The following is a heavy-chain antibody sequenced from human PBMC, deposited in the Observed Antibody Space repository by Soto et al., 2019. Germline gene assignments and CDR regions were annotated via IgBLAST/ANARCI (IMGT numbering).Heavy chain of an antibody. Sequence: QVQLVQSGAEVKKPGASVKVSCKASGYTFTSYGISWVRQAPGQGLEWMGWISAYNGNTNYAQKLQGRVTMTTDTSPRTDYMELRSLRSDDTAVYYFARNPGIAVAGPLFGYWGQGTLVTVSS. D-gene: IGHD6-19*01. J-gene: IGHJ4*02. CDR3: ARNPGIAVAGPLFGY. V-gene: IGHV1-18*01. CDR2: ISAYNGNT. CDR1: GYTFTSYG.